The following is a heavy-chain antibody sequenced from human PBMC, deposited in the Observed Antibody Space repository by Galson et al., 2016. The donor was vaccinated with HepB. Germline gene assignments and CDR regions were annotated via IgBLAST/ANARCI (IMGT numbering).Heavy chain of an antibody. CDR3: AKSGTYSSSSGWFDP. V-gene: IGHV3-9*01. Sequence: SLRLSCAASGFNIDDYAMHWVRQAPGKGLEWVSGISWNSGNTDYVDSVKGRFTISRDNAKNSLYLQMNSLRPEDTALYYCAKSGTYSSSSGWFDPWGQGTLVTVSS. CDR1: GFNIDDYA. CDR2: ISWNSGNT. D-gene: IGHD6-6*01. J-gene: IGHJ5*02.